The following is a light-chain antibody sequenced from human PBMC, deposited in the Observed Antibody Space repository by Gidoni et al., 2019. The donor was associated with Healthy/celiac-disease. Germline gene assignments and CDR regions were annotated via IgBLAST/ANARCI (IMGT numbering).Light chain of an antibody. Sequence: EIVLTTSSGTLSLSPGERATLSCRASQSVSSSYLAWYQQKPGQAPRLLIYGASSRATGIPDRFSGSGSGTDFTLTISRLDPEDFAVYYCQQYGSSPLTFGGGTKVEIK. CDR3: QQYGSSPLT. CDR2: GAS. J-gene: IGKJ4*01. CDR1: QSVSSSY. V-gene: IGKV3-20*01.